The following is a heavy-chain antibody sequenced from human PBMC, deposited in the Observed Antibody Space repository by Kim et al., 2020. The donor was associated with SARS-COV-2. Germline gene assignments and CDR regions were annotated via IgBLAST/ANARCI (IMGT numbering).Heavy chain of an antibody. D-gene: IGHD7-27*01. V-gene: IGHV1-46*01. CDR1: GYTFTDYF. J-gene: IGHJ4*02. Sequence: ASVKVSCKASGYTFTDYFVHWVRQAPGQGLEWLGRVAPSSGGIDYAQSFQGRVSVTRDTSTNTVHVDLTSLGSEETAVYYCARERPGSCYFDFWGQGTLVTVSS. CDR2: VAPSSGGI. CDR3: ARERPGSCYFDF.